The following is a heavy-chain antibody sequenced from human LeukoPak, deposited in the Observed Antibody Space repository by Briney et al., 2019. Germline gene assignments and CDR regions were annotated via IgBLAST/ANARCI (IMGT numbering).Heavy chain of an antibody. D-gene: IGHD5-12*01. CDR3: ARVSGATITTYYGMDV. CDR2: IHYSGST. CDR1: GVSFSRYY. Sequence: PSETLSLTCTVSGVSFSRYYWSWIRQPPGKGLEWIGNIHYSGSTNYNPSLKSRVTISIDTSKNQFSLRLSSVTAVDTAVYYCARVSGATITTYYGMDVWGQGTTVTVS. V-gene: IGHV4-59*01. J-gene: IGHJ6*02.